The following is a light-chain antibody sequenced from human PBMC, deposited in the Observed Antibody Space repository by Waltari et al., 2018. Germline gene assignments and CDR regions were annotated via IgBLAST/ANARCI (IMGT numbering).Light chain of an antibody. J-gene: IGLJ2*01. CDR3: QAWNSSTVV. Sequence: SYELTQPPSVSVSPGQTASITCSGDKLGDKYVCWYQQKPGQSPVLVIYQDTKRPSGIPERFSGSNSGNTATLTISGTQAMDEADYYCQAWNSSTVVFGGGTKLTVL. CDR2: QDT. CDR1: KLGDKY. V-gene: IGLV3-1*01.